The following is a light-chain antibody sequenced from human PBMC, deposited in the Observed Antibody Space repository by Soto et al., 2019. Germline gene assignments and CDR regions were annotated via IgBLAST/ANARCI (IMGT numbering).Light chain of an antibody. J-gene: IGLJ2*01. Sequence: QSVLTQPASVSGSPGQSITISCTGTSSDVGGYNYVSWYQQHPGKAPKLMIYEVSNRPSGVSNRFSGSKSGNTASLTISGLQAEDEADYYCSSYTSSSNVGFGGGTQLTVL. CDR1: SSDVGGYNY. CDR2: EVS. V-gene: IGLV2-14*01. CDR3: SSYTSSSNVG.